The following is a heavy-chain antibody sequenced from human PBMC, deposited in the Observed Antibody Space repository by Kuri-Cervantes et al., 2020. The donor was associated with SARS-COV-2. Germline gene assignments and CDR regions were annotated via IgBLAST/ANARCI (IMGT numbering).Heavy chain of an antibody. D-gene: IGHD3-10*01. CDR2: IYSGGST. J-gene: IGHJ4*02. CDR1: GFTVSSNY. Sequence: GESLKISCAASGFTVSSNYMSWVRQAPGKGLEWVSVIYSGGSTYYADSVKGRFTISRDNSKNTLYLQMNNLRAADTAVYYCARVVGIRGYFDYWGQGTLVTVSS. CDR3: ARVVGIRGYFDY. V-gene: IGHV3-53*01.